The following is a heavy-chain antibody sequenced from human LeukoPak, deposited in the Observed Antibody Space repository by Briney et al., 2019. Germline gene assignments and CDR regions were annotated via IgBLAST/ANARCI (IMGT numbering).Heavy chain of an antibody. V-gene: IGHV4-4*07. CDR3: ARDSGTTGEVKFDP. J-gene: IGHJ5*02. D-gene: IGHD3-10*01. CDR2: IYNSGST. CDR1: GGSISSYY. Sequence: SETLSLTCTVSGGSISSYYWSWIRQPAGKGLDWIGRIYNSGSTTYNHSLKSRVTMSVDTSKNQSTLKLSSVTAADTAVYYCARDSGTTGEVKFDPWGQGTLVTVSS.